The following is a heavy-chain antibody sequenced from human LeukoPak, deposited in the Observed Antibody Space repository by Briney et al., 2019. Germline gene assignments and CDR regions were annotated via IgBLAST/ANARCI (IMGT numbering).Heavy chain of an antibody. J-gene: IGHJ6*02. Sequence: PSESLSLTCTVSGGSISSYYWSWIRQPAGKGLEWIGRIYTSGSTNYNPSLKSRVTMSVDTSKNQFSLKLTSVTAADTAVYYCARSVSGSYRYYCAMDVWGQGTTVTVSS. CDR1: GGSISSYY. CDR3: ARSVSGSYRYYCAMDV. D-gene: IGHD1-26*01. V-gene: IGHV4-4*07. CDR2: IYTSGST.